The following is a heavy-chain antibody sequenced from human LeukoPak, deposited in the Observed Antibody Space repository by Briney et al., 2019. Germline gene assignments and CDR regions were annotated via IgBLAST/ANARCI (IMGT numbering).Heavy chain of an antibody. CDR3: AREALVLGRKPNAFDI. CDR2: ISSSSSYI. Sequence: GGSLRLSCAASGFTFSSYSMNWVRQAPGKGLEWVSSISSSSSYIYYADSVKGRFTISRDNAKNSLYLQMNSLRAEDTAVYYCAREALVLGRKPNAFDIWGQGTMVTVSS. J-gene: IGHJ3*02. D-gene: IGHD3-10*01. CDR1: GFTFSSYS. V-gene: IGHV3-21*01.